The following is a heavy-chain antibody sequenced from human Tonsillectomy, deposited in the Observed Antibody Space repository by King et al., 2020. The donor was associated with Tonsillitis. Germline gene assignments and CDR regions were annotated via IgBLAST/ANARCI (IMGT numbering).Heavy chain of an antibody. CDR3: AKGRTPRGNRSWFRNWFDP. J-gene: IGHJ5*02. D-gene: IGHD6-13*01. V-gene: IGHV3-23*04. Sequence: VQLVESGGGLVQPGGSLRLSCAASGFTFSSYAMSWVRQAPGKGLEWVSAISGSGGSTYYADAVKARFTISRDNSKNTLYLQMNSLRAEDTAVYYCAKGRTPRGNRSWFRNWFDPWGQGTLVTVSS. CDR2: ISGSGGST. CDR1: GFTFSSYA.